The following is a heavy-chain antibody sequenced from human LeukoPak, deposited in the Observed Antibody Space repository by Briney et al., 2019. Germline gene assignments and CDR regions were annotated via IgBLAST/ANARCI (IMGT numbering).Heavy chain of an antibody. CDR3: ARSPQEQLEYYFDY. Sequence: GGSLRLSCAASGFTFSSYAMHWVRQAPGKGLEWVAVISYDGSNKYYADSVKGQFTISRDNSKNTLYLQMNSLRAEDTAVYYCARSPQEQLEYYFDYWGQGTLSPSPQ. J-gene: IGHJ4*02. D-gene: IGHD6-13*01. CDR1: GFTFSSYA. CDR2: ISYDGSNK. V-gene: IGHV3-30-3*01.